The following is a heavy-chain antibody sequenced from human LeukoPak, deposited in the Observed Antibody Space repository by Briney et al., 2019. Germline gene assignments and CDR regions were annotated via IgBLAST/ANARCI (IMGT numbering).Heavy chain of an antibody. Sequence: PTETLSLTCAVYGGSFSGYYWSWIRQPPGKGLEWIGEINHSGSTNYNPSLKSRVTISVDTSKNQFSLKLSSVTAADTAVYYCASADIPNWFDPWGQGTLVTVSS. CDR1: GGSFSGYY. D-gene: IGHD3-9*01. V-gene: IGHV4-34*01. CDR3: ASADIPNWFDP. J-gene: IGHJ5*02. CDR2: INHSGST.